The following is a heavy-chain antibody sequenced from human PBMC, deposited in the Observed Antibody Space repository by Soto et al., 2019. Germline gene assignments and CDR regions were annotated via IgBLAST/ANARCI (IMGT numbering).Heavy chain of an antibody. J-gene: IGHJ6*03. V-gene: IGHV3-7*01. D-gene: IGHD3-3*01. CDR2: IKQDGSEK. Sequence: EVQLVESGGGLVQPGGSLRLSCAASGFTFSSYWMSWVRQAPGKGLEWVANIKQDGSEKYYVDSVKGRFTISRDNAKNSLYLQMNSLRAEDTAVYYCARDFGLRFLEWLSDMDVWGKGTTVTVSS. CDR3: ARDFGLRFLEWLSDMDV. CDR1: GFTFSSYW.